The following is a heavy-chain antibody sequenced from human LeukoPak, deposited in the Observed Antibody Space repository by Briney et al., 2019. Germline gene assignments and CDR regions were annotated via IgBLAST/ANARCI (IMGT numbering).Heavy chain of an antibody. Sequence: SETLSLTCAVYGGSFSGYYWSWIRQPPGKGLEWIGEINHSGSTNYNPFLKSRVTISVDTSKNQFSLKLSSVTAADTAVYYCARVRAVTRGPRLIRYFDLWGRGTLVTVSS. V-gene: IGHV4-34*01. CDR1: GGSFSGYY. CDR3: ARVRAVTRGPRLIRYFDL. D-gene: IGHD4-17*01. CDR2: INHSGST. J-gene: IGHJ2*01.